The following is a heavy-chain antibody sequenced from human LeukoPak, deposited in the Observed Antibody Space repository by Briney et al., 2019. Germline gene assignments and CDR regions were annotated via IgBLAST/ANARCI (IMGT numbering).Heavy chain of an antibody. J-gene: IGHJ6*04. Sequence: GGSLRLSCAASGFTFSSYSMNWVRQAPGKGLEWVSSISSSSSYIYYADSVKGRSTISRDNAKNSLYLQMNSLRAEDTAVYYCAELGITMIGGVWGKGTTVTISS. V-gene: IGHV3-21*01. CDR2: ISSSSSYI. D-gene: IGHD3-10*02. CDR1: GFTFSSYS. CDR3: AELGITMIGGV.